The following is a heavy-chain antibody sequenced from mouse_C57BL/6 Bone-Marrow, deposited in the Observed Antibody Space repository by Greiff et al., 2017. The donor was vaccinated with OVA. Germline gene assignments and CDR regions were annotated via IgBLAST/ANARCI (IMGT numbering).Heavy chain of an antibody. J-gene: IGHJ3*01. D-gene: IGHD2-4*01. Sequence: VQLKESGGGLVKPGGSLKLSCAASGFTFSSYAMSWVRQTPEKRLEWVATISDGGSYTYYPDNVKGRFTISRDNAKNNLYLQMSHLKSEDTAMYYCARDYYDSPWFAYWGQGTLVTVSA. CDR3: ARDYYDSPWFAY. CDR1: GFTFSSYA. V-gene: IGHV5-4*01. CDR2: ISDGGSYT.